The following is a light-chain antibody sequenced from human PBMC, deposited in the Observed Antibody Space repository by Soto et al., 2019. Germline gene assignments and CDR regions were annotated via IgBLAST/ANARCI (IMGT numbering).Light chain of an antibody. V-gene: IGLV4-69*01. Sequence: QLVLTQSPSASASLGASVKLTCTLSSGHSSYAIAWHQQQPQKGPRYLMRVNSDGSHNKGDGIPDRFSGSSSGAERYLTISSLQSEDEADYYCQTWGNGVVVFGGGTQLTVL. CDR1: SGHSSYA. J-gene: IGLJ2*01. CDR3: QTWGNGVVV. CDR2: VNSDGSH.